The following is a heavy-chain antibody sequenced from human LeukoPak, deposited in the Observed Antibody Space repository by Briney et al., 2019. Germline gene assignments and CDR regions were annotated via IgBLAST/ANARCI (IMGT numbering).Heavy chain of an antibody. V-gene: IGHV3-48*04. CDR1: GFTLSNYS. D-gene: IGHD3-10*02. CDR2: ISGSGFTI. CDR3: AELGITMIGGV. Sequence: GGSLRLSCAVSGFTLSNYSMNWVRQAPGKGLEWISYISGSGFTIYYADSVKGRFTIFRDNAKNSLYLQMNSLRAEDTAVYYCAELGITMIGGVWGKGTTVTISS. J-gene: IGHJ6*04.